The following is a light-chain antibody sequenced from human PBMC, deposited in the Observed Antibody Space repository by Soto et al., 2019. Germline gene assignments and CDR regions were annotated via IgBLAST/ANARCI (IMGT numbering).Light chain of an antibody. J-gene: IGKJ1*01. V-gene: IGKV1-39*01. CDR3: QERFTTPRT. CDR1: ENIRKE. CDR2: DTF. Sequence: DIQMTQSPSSLSASLGDSVTITCRPSENIRKELNWFQKRPGKAPRLLIYDTFTLPSGVPSRFSRTIAGTECSRTSSSLQAGYCAIYYCQERFTTPRTLGPGTKV.